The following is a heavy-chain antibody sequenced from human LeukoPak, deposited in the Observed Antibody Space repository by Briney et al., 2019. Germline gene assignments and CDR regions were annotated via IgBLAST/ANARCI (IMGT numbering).Heavy chain of an antibody. Sequence: SETLSLTCTVSGGSISSYYWSWVRQPPGKGLEWIGYIYYSGSTNYNPSLKSRVTISVDTSKNQFSLKLSSVTAADTAVYYCARARGTYYYYYYMDVWGNGTTVTVSS. V-gene: IGHV4-59*01. J-gene: IGHJ6*03. CDR3: ARARGTYYYYYYMDV. CDR2: IYYSGST. CDR1: GGSISSYY. D-gene: IGHD1/OR15-1a*01.